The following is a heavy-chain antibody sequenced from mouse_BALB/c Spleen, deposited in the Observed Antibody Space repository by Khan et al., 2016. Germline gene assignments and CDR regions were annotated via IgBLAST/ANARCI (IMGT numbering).Heavy chain of an antibody. CDR3: ARGGYDYAWFAY. CDR2: IDTNTGEP. J-gene: IGHJ3*01. CDR1: GYSFTNYG. D-gene: IGHD2-4*01. V-gene: IGHV9-3*02. Sequence: QIQLVQSGPELKKPGETVKISCKASGYSFTNYGMNWVKQAPGKGLKWMGWIDTNTGEPTYAEEFKGRFAFSLETSAITAYLQINNLKNDDTATYSCARGGYDYAWFAYWGQGTLVTVSA.